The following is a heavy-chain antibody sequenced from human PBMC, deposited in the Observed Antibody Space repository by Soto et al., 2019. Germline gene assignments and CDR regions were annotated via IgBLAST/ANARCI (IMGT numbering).Heavy chain of an antibody. CDR1: GYSFTSYW. CDR2: IYSGDSDT. V-gene: IGHV5-51*01. Sequence: GESLKISCKGSGYSFTSYWIGWVRQMPGKGLEWMGIIYSGDSDTRYSPSFQGQVTISADKSISTAYLQWSSLKASDTAMYYCARNPHSSSWYWPFWGQGTMVTVSS. CDR3: ARNPHSSSWYWPF. J-gene: IGHJ3*01. D-gene: IGHD6-13*01.